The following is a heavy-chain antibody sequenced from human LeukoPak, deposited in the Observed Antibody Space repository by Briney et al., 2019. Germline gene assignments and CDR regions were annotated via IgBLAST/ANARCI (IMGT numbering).Heavy chain of an antibody. CDR3: ARGGATVTTFDY. CDR1: GYSISSGYY. J-gene: IGHJ4*02. V-gene: IGHV4-38-2*01. CDR2: IYHSGST. D-gene: IGHD4-17*01. Sequence: SETLSLTCAVSGYSISSGYYWGWIRQPPGKGLEWIGSIYHSGSTYYNPSLKSRVTISVDTSKNQFSLKLSSVTAADTAVYYCARGGATVTTFDYWGQGTLVTVSS.